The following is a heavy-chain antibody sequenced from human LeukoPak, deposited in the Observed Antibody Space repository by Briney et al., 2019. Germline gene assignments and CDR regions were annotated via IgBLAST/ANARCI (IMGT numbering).Heavy chain of an antibody. Sequence: GGSLRLSSAASGFTFSDYYMSWIRQAPGKGLEWVSYISTGSSYTNYADSVEGRFTISRDNAKNSLPLQMNSLRAEDTAIYYCARAYGQVYFDNWGQGTLVTVSS. V-gene: IGHV3-11*06. CDR3: ARAYGQVYFDN. CDR1: GFTFSDYY. D-gene: IGHD3-10*01. CDR2: ISTGSSYT. J-gene: IGHJ4*02.